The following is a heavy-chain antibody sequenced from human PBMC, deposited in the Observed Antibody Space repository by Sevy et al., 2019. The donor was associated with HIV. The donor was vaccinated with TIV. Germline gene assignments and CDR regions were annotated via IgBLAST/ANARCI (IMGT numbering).Heavy chain of an antibody. V-gene: IGHV3-30*02. D-gene: IGHD2-21*01. Sequence: GGSLRLSCVASGFSFSSYGMHWVRQAPGKGLEWMSYIQYDGSNKDYAYSVKGRFTISRDNSKNTLYLQMNSLRVEDTAVFYCVKEGGGEGGDHWGQGTLVTVSS. J-gene: IGHJ4*02. CDR3: VKEGGGEGGDH. CDR2: IQYDGSNK. CDR1: GFSFSSYG.